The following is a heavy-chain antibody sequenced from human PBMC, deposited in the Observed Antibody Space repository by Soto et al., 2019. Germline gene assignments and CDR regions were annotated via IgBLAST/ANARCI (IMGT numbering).Heavy chain of an antibody. J-gene: IGHJ6*02. CDR1: GFSVSTYP. CDR3: AKILSTVTTYYYGMDA. D-gene: IGHD4-17*01. V-gene: IGHV3-23*01. CDR2: ISGSGDKT. Sequence: GGSLRLSCAASGFSVSTYPMVWVRQAPGKRLEAVSSISGSGDKTYYKDSVKGRFTISRDNSKNTVDLQMNSLRPEDTAVYYCAKILSTVTTYYYGMDAGGQGTTVTVS.